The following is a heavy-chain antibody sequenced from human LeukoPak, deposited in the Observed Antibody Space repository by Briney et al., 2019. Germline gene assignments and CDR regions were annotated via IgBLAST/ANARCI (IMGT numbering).Heavy chain of an antibody. CDR1: GLSFSNYE. Sequence: PGGSLRLSCAASGLSFSNYEMNWVRQAPGKGLEWVSYISGSGSTIYYADSVKGRFTISRDNAKNSLYLQMNSLRAEDTAVYYCAREGRSGWYDPFDYWGQGTQVTVSS. V-gene: IGHV3-48*03. CDR2: ISGSGSTI. D-gene: IGHD6-19*01. CDR3: AREGRSGWYDPFDY. J-gene: IGHJ4*02.